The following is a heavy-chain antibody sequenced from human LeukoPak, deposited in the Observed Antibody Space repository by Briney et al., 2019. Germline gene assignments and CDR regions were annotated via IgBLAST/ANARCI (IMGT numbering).Heavy chain of an antibody. CDR3: AKRGDYYSYYYVMEV. CDR1: GFTFSDYW. CDR2: IKGDGSST. D-gene: IGHD2-21*02. V-gene: IGHV3-74*01. Sequence: GGSLRLSCAASGFTFSDYWMHWVRHAPGTGLVWVSDIKGDGSSTRYADSVKGRFTISRDNAKNTLYLQMNSLRAEDTAMYYCAKRGDYYSYYYVMEVWGQGTTVIVSS. J-gene: IGHJ6*02.